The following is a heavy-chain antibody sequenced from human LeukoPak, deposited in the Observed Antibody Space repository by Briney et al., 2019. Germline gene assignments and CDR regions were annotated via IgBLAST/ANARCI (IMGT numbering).Heavy chain of an antibody. D-gene: IGHD5-18*01. V-gene: IGHV3-64*01. CDR1: GFTFSSYA. Sequence: GGSLRLSCAASGFTFSSYAMHWVRQAPGKGLEYVSAISSNGGSTYYANSVKGRFTISRDNSKRTLYLQMGSLRAEDMAVYYCARDGYSYGYHYWGQGTLVTVSS. CDR2: ISSNGGST. CDR3: ARDGYSYGYHY. J-gene: IGHJ4*02.